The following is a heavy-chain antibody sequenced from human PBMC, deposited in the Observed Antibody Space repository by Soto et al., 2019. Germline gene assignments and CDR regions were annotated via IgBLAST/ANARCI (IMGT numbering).Heavy chain of an antibody. CDR2: MYYSVST. CDR3: ARWYGSEVFDY. V-gene: IGHV4-39*01. CDR1: GGSISSGGYY. Sequence: SETLSLTCTVSGGSISSGGYYWGWIRQPPGKRLEWIGGMYYSVSTYFNPSLKSRVTISVDTSKNQFSLKLSSVTAADTAVYYCARWYGSEVFDYWGQGTLVTVSS. D-gene: IGHD3-10*01. J-gene: IGHJ4*02.